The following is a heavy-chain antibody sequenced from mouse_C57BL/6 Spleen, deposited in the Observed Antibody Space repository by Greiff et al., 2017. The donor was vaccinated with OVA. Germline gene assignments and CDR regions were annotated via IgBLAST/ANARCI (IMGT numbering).Heavy chain of an antibody. Sequence: VKLVESGAELVKPGASVKISCKASGYAFSSYWMNWVKQRPGKGLAWIGQIYPGDGDTNYNGKFKGKATLTADKSSSTAYMQLSSLTSEDSAVYFCAREGSSEEYYFDYWGQGTTLTVSS. J-gene: IGHJ2*01. V-gene: IGHV1-80*01. CDR2: IYPGDGDT. D-gene: IGHD1-1*01. CDR3: AREGSSEEYYFDY. CDR1: GYAFSSYW.